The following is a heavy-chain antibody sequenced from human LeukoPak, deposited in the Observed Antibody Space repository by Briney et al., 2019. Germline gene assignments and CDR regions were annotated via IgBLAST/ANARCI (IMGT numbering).Heavy chain of an antibody. J-gene: IGHJ4*02. V-gene: IGHV4-59*01. Sequence: SETLSLTCTVSGGSISSYYWSWIRQPPGKGLEWIGYIYYSGSTNYNPSLKSRVTISVDTSKNQFSLKLSSVTAADTAVYYCATQGYCTNGVCRTIDYWGQGTLVTVSS. CDR2: IYYSGST. CDR3: ATQGYCTNGVCRTIDY. D-gene: IGHD2-8*01. CDR1: GGSISSYY.